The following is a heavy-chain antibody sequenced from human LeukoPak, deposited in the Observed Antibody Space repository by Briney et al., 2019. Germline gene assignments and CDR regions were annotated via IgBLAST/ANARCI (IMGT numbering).Heavy chain of an antibody. Sequence: PGGSLRLSCAASGFTFSSYGLHWVRQAPGKGLEWVAFIRYDGSNKYYADSLKDRVNISRDHSKETLYLQMNRLGAEDTAVYYCGKVKVGPMVRGVIFCYWGQGNIGHRLL. CDR1: GFTFSSYG. D-gene: IGHD3-10*01. CDR3: GKVKVGPMVRGVIFCY. V-gene: IGHV3-30*02. CDR2: IRYDGSNK. J-gene: IGHJ4*02.